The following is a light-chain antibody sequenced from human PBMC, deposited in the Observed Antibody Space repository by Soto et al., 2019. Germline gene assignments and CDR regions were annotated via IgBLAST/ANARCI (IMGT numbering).Light chain of an antibody. CDR3: QQYGSSSTWT. Sequence: EIVLTQSPGTLSLSPGERATLSCRASPSVSSAYLAWYQHKPGQPPTLLIYAASSRVTGIPDRFSGSGSGTDFTLTISRLEPEDFAVYYCQQYGSSSTWTFGPGTKVEIK. CDR1: PSVSSAY. J-gene: IGKJ1*01. V-gene: IGKV3-20*01. CDR2: AAS.